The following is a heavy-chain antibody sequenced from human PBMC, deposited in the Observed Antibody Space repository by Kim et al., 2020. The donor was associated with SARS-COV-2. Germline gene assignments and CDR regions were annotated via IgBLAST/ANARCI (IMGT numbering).Heavy chain of an antibody. CDR3: ARGSPRYCSGGSCYSDY. J-gene: IGHJ4*02. Sequence: ASVKVSCKASGYTFTSYGISWVRQAPGQGLEWMGWISAYNGNTNYAQKLQGRVTMTTDTSTSTAYMELRSLRSDDTAVYYCARGSPRYCSGGSCYSDYWGQGPLVTVSS. V-gene: IGHV1-18*04. CDR1: GYTFTSYG. CDR2: ISAYNGNT. D-gene: IGHD2-15*01.